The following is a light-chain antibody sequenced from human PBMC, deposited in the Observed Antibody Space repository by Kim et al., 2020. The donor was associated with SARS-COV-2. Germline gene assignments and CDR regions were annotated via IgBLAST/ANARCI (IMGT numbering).Light chain of an antibody. J-gene: IGKJ3*01. V-gene: IGKV1-33*01. CDR2: DAS. Sequence: DIQMTQSPSSLSASVGDGVTITCQADQDIGKYLNWYRQKPGKAPSLLIYDASNLKAGVPSKFSGSGSGTYFTLTISSVQPDDVGTYFCQQYNNMPITFGPGTKVDIK. CDR1: QDIGKY. CDR3: QQYNNMPIT.